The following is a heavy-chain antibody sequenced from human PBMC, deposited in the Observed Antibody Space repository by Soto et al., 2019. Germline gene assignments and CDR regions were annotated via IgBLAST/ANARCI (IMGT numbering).Heavy chain of an antibody. J-gene: IGHJ4*02. V-gene: IGHV3-7*05. CDR3: ARDGAAPGLYFDH. CDR2: IKYDGAEK. Sequence: PGGSLRLSCAASGFTFSSYAMSWVRQAPGKGLEWVASIKYDGAEKTYVDSVKGRFTISRDNPKNSVYLQMASLRAEDTAVYYCARDGAAPGLYFDHWGQGTPVTVSS. CDR1: GFTFSSYA. D-gene: IGHD1-26*01.